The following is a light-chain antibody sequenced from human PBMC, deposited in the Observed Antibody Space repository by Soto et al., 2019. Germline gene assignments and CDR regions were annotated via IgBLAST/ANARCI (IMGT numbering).Light chain of an antibody. CDR3: QQYGSSPRT. Sequence: EVVLTQSPGTLSLSPGERATLSCRASQRVSSDYLAWYQQKPGQAPRLLMYGASSRATDIPDRFSGSGSGIDFTLSISRLEPEDFAVYYCQQYGSSPRTFGQGTKLEIK. J-gene: IGKJ2*01. V-gene: IGKV3-20*01. CDR2: GAS. CDR1: QRVSSDY.